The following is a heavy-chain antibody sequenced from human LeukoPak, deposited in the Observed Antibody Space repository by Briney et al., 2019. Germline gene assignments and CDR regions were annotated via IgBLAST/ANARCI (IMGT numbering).Heavy chain of an antibody. CDR3: ARDVDGLIDY. CDR1: GFTFSIHG. V-gene: IGHV4-34*01. D-gene: IGHD3-16*01. Sequence: GSLRLSCAASGFTFSIHGMNWVRQPPGKGLEWIGEINHSGSTNYNPSLKSRVTISVDTSKNQFSLKLSSVTAADTAVYYCARDVDGLIDYWGQGTLVTVSS. J-gene: IGHJ4*02. CDR2: INHSGST.